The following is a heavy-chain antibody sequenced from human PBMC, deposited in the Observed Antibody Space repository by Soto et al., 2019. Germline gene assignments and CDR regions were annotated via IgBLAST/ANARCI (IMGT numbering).Heavy chain of an antibody. D-gene: IGHD1-26*01. J-gene: IGHJ6*04. CDR2: IDPSDSYT. CDR3: ARTRSFRGSPWGYYYGMDV. V-gene: IGHV5-10-1*01. Sequence: PGESLKISCKGSGYSFTSYWISWVRQMPGKGLEWMGRIDPSDSYTNYSPSFQGHVTISADKSISTAYLQWSSLKASDTAMYYCARTRSFRGSPWGYYYGMDVWGKGTRVTVPS. CDR1: GYSFTSYW.